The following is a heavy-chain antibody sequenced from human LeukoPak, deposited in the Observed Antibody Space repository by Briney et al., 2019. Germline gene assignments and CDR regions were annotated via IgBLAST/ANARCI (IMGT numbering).Heavy chain of an antibody. V-gene: IGHV4-59*01. J-gene: IGHJ4*02. CDR2: IYYSGST. Sequence: SETLSLTCTVSGGSISSYYWSWIRQPPGKGLEWIGYIYYSGSTNYNPSLKSRVTISVDTSKNQFSLKLSSVTAADTAVYYCARTYTPLSPFNHWGQGTLVTVSS. CDR3: ARTYTPLSPFNH. CDR1: GGSISSYY. D-gene: IGHD2-2*02.